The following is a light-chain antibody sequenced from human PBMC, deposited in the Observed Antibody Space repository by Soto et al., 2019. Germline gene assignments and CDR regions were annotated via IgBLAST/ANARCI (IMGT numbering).Light chain of an antibody. CDR2: DAS. CDR1: QNIDSY. CDR3: QQTYSTPWT. J-gene: IGKJ1*01. Sequence: DIQMTQSPSTLSASVGDRVTITCRASQNIDSYLNWYQQRPGKAPKLLIHDASSSQSGVPSRFSGSGSGTDFALTINSLQPEDFATIYCQQTYSTPWTFGQGTRWIS. V-gene: IGKV1-39*01.